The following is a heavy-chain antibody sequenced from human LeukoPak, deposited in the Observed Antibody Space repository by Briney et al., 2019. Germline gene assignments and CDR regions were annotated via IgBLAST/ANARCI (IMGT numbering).Heavy chain of an antibody. D-gene: IGHD5-12*01. Sequence: GSPGLFFGGSGFHFSPFCMILGRPGSGEGPEGVSHIRSSSETFYADSVKGRFTISRDNARNSLYLQMNNLRGEDTAIYYCARDAGNSGYGCDLWGQGTLVTVSS. CDR2: IRSSSET. CDR3: ARDAGNSGYGCDL. J-gene: IGHJ5*02. V-gene: IGHV3-48*01. CDR1: GFHFSPFC.